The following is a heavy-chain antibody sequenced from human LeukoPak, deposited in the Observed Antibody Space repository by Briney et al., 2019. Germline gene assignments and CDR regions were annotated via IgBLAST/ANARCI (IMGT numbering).Heavy chain of an antibody. CDR1: GFTFSSYSMN. J-gene: IGHJ4*02. Sequence: GSLRLSCAASGFTFSSYSMNWVRQPPGKGLEWIGSIYYSGSTYYNPSLKSRVTISVDTSKNQFSLKLSSVTAADTAVYYCARHLQWLELGGSDYWGQGTLVTVSS. CDR3: ARHLQWLELGGSDY. CDR2: IYYSGST. V-gene: IGHV4-39*01. D-gene: IGHD6-19*01.